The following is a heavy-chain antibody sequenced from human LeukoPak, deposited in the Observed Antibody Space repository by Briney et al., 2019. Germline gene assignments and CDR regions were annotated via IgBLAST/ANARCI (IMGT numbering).Heavy chain of an antibody. Sequence: GGSLRLSCSVSDFTFSSYSMNWVRQAPGKGLQWVSSISGGGSYIFYADSVEGRFSVSRDNAKNSVFLRMNSLRAEDTAVYYCARGLGDYDAFDVWGHGTRVTVAS. J-gene: IGHJ3*01. V-gene: IGHV3-21*01. CDR2: ISGGGSYI. CDR1: DFTFSSYS. D-gene: IGHD4-17*01. CDR3: ARGLGDYDAFDV.